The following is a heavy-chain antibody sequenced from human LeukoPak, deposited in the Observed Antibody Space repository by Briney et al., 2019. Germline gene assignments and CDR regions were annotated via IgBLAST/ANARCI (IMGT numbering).Heavy chain of an antibody. V-gene: IGHV4-59*08. J-gene: IGHJ4*02. CDR3: ARNSDYYFYHFDY. CDR1: GGSISNYY. D-gene: IGHD3-22*01. CDR2: IYYSGRT. Sequence: PSETLSLTCTVSGGSISNYYWSWIRQPPGKGLEWIGYIYYSGRTNYNPSLKSRVTISVDTSKNQFSLKLSSVTAADAAVYYCARNSDYYFYHFDYWGQGTPVSVSS.